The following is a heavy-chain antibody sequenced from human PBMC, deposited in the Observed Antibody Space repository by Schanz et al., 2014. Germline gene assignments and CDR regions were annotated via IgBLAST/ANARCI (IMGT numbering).Heavy chain of an antibody. D-gene: IGHD1-26*01. Sequence: EVQLLESGGGLVQPGGSLRLSCAASGFTFGDYAMTWVRQAPGKGLEWVSVIGVDGTTTYYADSVKGRFTISRDNSKNTLFLQMNSLRAEDTAVYYCARDHTTESYYSAGPPIDYWGQGTLLTVSS. CDR3: ARDHTTESYYSAGPPIDY. CDR2: IGVDGTTT. V-gene: IGHV3-23*01. CDR1: GFTFGDYA. J-gene: IGHJ4*02.